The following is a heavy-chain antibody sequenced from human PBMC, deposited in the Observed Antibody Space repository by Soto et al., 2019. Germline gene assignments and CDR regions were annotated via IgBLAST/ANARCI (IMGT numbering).Heavy chain of an antibody. J-gene: IGHJ4*02. CDR3: ARAGNYYDSSGYRATPSPFDY. Sequence: SETLSLTCAVYGGSFSCYYWSGIRQSPGKGLEWIGEINHSGSTNYNPSLKSRVTISVDTSKNQFSLKLSSVTAADTAVYYCARAGNYYDSSGYRATPSPFDYWGQGTLVTVSS. CDR2: INHSGST. V-gene: IGHV4-34*01. D-gene: IGHD3-22*01. CDR1: GGSFSCYY.